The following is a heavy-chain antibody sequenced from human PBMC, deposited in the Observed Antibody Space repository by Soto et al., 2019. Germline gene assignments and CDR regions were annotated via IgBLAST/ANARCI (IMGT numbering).Heavy chain of an antibody. CDR1: GYSFTNYW. J-gene: IGHJ6*02. D-gene: IGHD3-10*01. Sequence: GESLKISCKGSGYSFTNYWITWVRQMPGKGLEWLGRVDPTASYSNYSPSFQGHVTISADKSISTAYLQWSSLKASDTAMYYCSIDSHYTSGNYFTYYTYANDVRGQGTTVTVSS. CDR3: SIDSHYTSGNYFTYYTYANDV. CDR2: VDPTASYS. V-gene: IGHV5-10-1*01.